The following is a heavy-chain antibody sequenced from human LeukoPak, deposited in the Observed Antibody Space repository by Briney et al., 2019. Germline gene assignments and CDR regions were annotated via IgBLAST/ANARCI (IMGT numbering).Heavy chain of an antibody. V-gene: IGHV6-1*01. D-gene: IGHD2-2*02. J-gene: IGHJ5*02. CDR1: GDSVSSNSAT. CDR3: AGYTSASGRWFDP. Sequence: SQTLSLTCAISGDSVSSNSATWNWIRQSPSRGLEWLGRTHYRSKWYNDYAVSVKSRVTINPDTSKNQFSLQVNSVTPEDTAVYYCAGYTSASGRWFDPWGQGILVTVSS. CDR2: THYRSKWYN.